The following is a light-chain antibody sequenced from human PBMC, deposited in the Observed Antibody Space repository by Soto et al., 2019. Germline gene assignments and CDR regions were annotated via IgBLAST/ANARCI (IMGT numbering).Light chain of an antibody. V-gene: IGLV2-14*01. J-gene: IGLJ2*01. Sequence: QSALTQPASVSGSPGQSITISCTGSSSDVGGYKYVSWYQQHPGKAPKLMIYEVSNRPSGVSNRFSGSKSGNTASLTISGLQAEDEADYYCSSYTSSSTLDVLFGGGTKVTVL. CDR2: EVS. CDR1: SSDVGGYKY. CDR3: SSYTSSSTLDVL.